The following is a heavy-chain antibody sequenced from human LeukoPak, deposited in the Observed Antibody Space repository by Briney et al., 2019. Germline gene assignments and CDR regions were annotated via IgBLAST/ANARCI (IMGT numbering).Heavy chain of an antibody. D-gene: IGHD6-19*01. CDR3: AKDQIGWAPGYSSGPLDY. CDR1: GFTFSSYG. Sequence: GGSLRLSCAASGFTFSSYGMHWVRQAPGKGLELVAIMSSDGNDKYYADSVKGRFIVSRDNSKNMLFLQMNSLRAEDTAVYYCAKDQIGWAPGYSSGPLDYWGQGTLVTVSS. V-gene: IGHV3-30*18. CDR2: MSSDGNDK. J-gene: IGHJ4*02.